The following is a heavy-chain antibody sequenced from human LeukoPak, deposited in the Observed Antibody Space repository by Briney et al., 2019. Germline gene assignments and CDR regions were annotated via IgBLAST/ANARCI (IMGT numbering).Heavy chain of an antibody. CDR1: GFTFSSYA. D-gene: IGHD3-22*01. CDR3: AKDRYYYDSSGYPHDY. J-gene: IGHJ4*02. CDR2: FDRDGST. V-gene: IGHV3-23*01. Sequence: GGSLRLSCAASGFTFSSYAMSWVRQAPGKGLEWISTFDRDGSTYYADSVKGRFTISRDNSKNTLYLRMNSLGADDTAVYYCAKDRYYYDSSGYPHDYWGQGTLVTVSS.